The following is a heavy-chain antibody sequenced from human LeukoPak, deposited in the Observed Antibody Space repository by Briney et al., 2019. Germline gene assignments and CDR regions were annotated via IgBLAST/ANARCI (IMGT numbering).Heavy chain of an antibody. V-gene: IGHV3-7*04. Sequence: PGGSLRLSCAASGFTFTSYWMSWVRQAPGKGLEWVASIKQDGSEMYYVDSVEGRFTISRDIAKNSLFLQMSSLRAEDTAVYYCARDYSNAWIYFDNWGQGTVATVSS. D-gene: IGHD6-19*01. J-gene: IGHJ4*02. CDR2: IKQDGSEM. CDR1: GFTFTSYW. CDR3: ARDYSNAWIYFDN.